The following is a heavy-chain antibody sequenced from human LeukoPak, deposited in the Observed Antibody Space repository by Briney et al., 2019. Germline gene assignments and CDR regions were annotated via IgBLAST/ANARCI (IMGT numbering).Heavy chain of an antibody. CDR2: IYYSGSA. J-gene: IGHJ5*02. CDR3: ARGTTVTTANWFDP. D-gene: IGHD4-11*01. CDR1: GGSISSGDYY. V-gene: IGHV4-30-4*08. Sequence: SQTLSLTCTVSGGSISSGDYYWSWIRQPPGKGLEWIGYIYYSGSAYYNPSLKSRVTISVDTSKNQFSLKLSSVTAADTAVYYCARGTTVTTANWFDPWGQGTLVTVSS.